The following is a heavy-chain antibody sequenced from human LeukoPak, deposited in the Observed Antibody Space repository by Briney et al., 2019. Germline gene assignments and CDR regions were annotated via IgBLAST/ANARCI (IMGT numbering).Heavy chain of an antibody. D-gene: IGHD6-19*01. CDR2: ISGSGGST. J-gene: IGHJ5*02. CDR3: AKDHEIAVAGDWFDP. CDR1: GFTFSSYA. V-gene: IGHV3-23*01. Sequence: PGASLRLSCAASGFTFSSYAMSWVRQAPGKGLEWVSAISGSGGSTYYADSVKGRFTISRDNSKNTLYLQMNSLRAEDTAVYYCAKDHEIAVAGDWFDPWGQGTLVTVSP.